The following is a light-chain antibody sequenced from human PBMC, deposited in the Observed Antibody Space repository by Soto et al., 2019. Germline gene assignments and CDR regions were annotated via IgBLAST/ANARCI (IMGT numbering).Light chain of an antibody. CDR2: WAS. Sequence: DIVMTQSPDSLNVSLGERATINCKSSLSVFYSSNNQNYLAWYQHKPGQPPKLLIYWASTRESGVPDRFSGSGSGTDFTLTISSLQAEDVAVYYCQQYYTTLAPTFGGGTKVEIK. J-gene: IGKJ4*01. V-gene: IGKV4-1*01. CDR1: LSVFYSSNNQNY. CDR3: QQYYTTLAPT.